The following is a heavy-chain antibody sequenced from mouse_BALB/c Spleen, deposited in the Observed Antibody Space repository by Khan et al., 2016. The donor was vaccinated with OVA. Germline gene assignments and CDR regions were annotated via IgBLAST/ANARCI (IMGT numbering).Heavy chain of an antibody. CDR3: ERNKERVASRFDY. V-gene: IGHV1S81*02. CDR2: TIPTYGST. D-gene: IGHD6-1*01. Sequence: VQLQQSGAELVKPGASVKISCKVSGYTFTSYSMHWVKQRLAQGLEWFAETIPTYGSTYYNEKFKSKATMTVDKSSSTAYMQLTGLTSEDSALXNCERNKERVASRFDYWGQGTTVTVSS. J-gene: IGHJ2*01. CDR1: GYTFTSYS.